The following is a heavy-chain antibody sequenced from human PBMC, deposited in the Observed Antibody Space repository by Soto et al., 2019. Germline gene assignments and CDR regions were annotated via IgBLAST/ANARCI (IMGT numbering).Heavy chain of an antibody. V-gene: IGHV1-2*02. CDR2: INPNSDDT. J-gene: IGHJ4*01. CDR3: ARDSVAGAGIGWDY. Sequence: ASXXVSXXXXGYLFSDYYMHWVRQAPGQGLEWLGWINPNSDDTRYAQKFRGRVTVTLDTSISTAYMDLSRLTSDDTAVYYCARDSVAGAGIGWDYWGQGTLVTVSS. D-gene: IGHD6-13*01. CDR1: GYLFSDYY.